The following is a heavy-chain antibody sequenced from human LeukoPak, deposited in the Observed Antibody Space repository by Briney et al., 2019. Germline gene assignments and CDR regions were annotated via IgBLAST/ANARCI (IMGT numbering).Heavy chain of an antibody. CDR2: ISSSGSTI. Sequence: PGGSLRLSCAASGFTSSSYEMNWVRQAPGKGLEWVSYISSSGSTIYYADSVKGRFTISRDNAKNSLYLQMNSLRAEDTAVYYCARDRWELRYWGQGTLVTVSS. J-gene: IGHJ4*02. CDR1: GFTSSSYE. V-gene: IGHV3-48*03. CDR3: ARDRWELRY. D-gene: IGHD1-26*01.